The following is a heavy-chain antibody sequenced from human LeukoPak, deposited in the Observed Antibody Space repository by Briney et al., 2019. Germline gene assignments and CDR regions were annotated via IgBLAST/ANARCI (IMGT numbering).Heavy chain of an antibody. CDR1: GDSVSSNSAA. V-gene: IGHV6-1*01. Sequence: SQTLSLTCAISGDSVSSNSAAWIWLRQSPSRGLECLGRTYYRSRWIYDDTISVKSRISINPDTSKNQVSLRLDSVTPEDTAVYYCVREGRNGTDYWGQGTLVTVSS. CDR2: TYYRSRWIY. J-gene: IGHJ4*02. CDR3: VREGRNGTDY.